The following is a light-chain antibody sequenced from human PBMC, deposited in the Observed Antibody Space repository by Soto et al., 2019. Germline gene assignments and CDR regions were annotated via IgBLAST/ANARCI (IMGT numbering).Light chain of an antibody. CDR3: SSYTSSSTLGV. Sequence: QSALTQPASVSGSPGQSITISCTGTSSEVGGSNYVSWYQQHPGKAPNLMIYDVSNRPSGVSIRFSGSKSGNTASLTISWLQAEDEADYYCSSYTSSSTLGVFGTG. V-gene: IGLV2-14*01. CDR1: SSEVGGSNY. CDR2: DVS. J-gene: IGLJ1*01.